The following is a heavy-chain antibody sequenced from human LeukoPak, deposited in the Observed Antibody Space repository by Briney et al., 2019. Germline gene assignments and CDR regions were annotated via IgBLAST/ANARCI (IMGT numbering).Heavy chain of an antibody. CDR3: TKSSSH. V-gene: IGHV3-23*01. J-gene: IGHJ4*02. Sequence: GGSLRLSCAASEVTFRRIAMSWVRQAPGKGLDWVSAISGSGVNTFYADSVKGRVTISRDTSRNTLFLQMNSPRAEDTATYYSTKSSSHWGRGTLVTVSS. CDR2: ISGSGVNT. CDR1: EVTFRRIA.